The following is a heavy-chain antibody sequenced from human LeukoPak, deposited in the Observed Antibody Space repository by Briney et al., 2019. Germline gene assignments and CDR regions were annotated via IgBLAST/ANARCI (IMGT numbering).Heavy chain of an antibody. V-gene: IGHV1-2*02. CDR3: ARGGRRDGYNYLDY. D-gene: IGHD5-24*01. J-gene: IGHJ4*02. Sequence: ASVKVSCKASGYTFTAYYMHWVRQAPGQGLEWMGWINPKNAYTTYAQKFQGRVTMTRDTSISTAYMELSRLRSDDTAVYYCARGGRRDGYNYLDYWGQGTLVTVSS. CDR2: INPKNAYT. CDR1: GYTFTAYY.